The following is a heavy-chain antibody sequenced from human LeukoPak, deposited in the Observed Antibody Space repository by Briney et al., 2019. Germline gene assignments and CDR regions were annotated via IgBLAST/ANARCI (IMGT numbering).Heavy chain of an antibody. Sequence: GGSLRLSCAASGFTFSSYGMHWVRQAPGKGLEWVAFIRYDGSNKYYADSVKGRFTISRDNSKNTLYLQMNSLRAEDTAVYYCAKGLDLLVPAAAYYFDYWGQGTLVTVSS. V-gene: IGHV3-30*02. CDR1: GFTFSSYG. CDR2: IRYDGSNK. CDR3: AKGLDLLVPAAAYYFDY. D-gene: IGHD2-2*01. J-gene: IGHJ4*02.